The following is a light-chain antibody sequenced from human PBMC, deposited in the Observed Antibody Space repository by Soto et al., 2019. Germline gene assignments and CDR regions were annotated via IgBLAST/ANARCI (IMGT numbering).Light chain of an antibody. J-gene: IGKJ2*01. Sequence: EVVLTQSPATLSASPGERATLSCRASQTVSRSLAWYQQKPGQAPRLLIYGASTRATGIPGRFSGSGSGTDFTLTISSLQSEDFAVYYCQQYIDWPPYTFGQETKVEIK. CDR2: GAS. CDR1: QTVSRS. V-gene: IGKV3-15*01. CDR3: QQYIDWPPYT.